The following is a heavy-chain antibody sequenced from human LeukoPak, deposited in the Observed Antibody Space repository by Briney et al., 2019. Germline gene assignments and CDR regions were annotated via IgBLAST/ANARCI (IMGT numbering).Heavy chain of an antibody. Sequence: WASVKVSCKASGGTFSSYAISWVRQAPGQGLEWMGGIIPIFGTANYAQKLQGRVTMTTDTSTSTAYMELRSLRSDDTAVYYCAREQLGGGYDIRINWGQGTLVTVSS. CDR3: AREQLGGGYDIRIN. J-gene: IGHJ4*02. CDR1: GGTFSSYA. CDR2: IIPIFGTA. V-gene: IGHV1-69*05. D-gene: IGHD3-9*01.